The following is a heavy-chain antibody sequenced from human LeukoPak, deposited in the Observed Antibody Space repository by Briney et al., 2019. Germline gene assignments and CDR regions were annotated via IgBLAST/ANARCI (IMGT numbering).Heavy chain of an antibody. CDR2: IRYDGSNK. D-gene: IGHD5-18*01. V-gene: IGHV3-30*02. CDR3: ARKDRLGYSYGQGPFDF. J-gene: IGHJ4*02. CDR1: GFTFSNYA. Sequence: GGSLRLSCAASGFTFSNYAIHWVRQAPGKGLEWVAFIRYDGSNKYYVDSVKGRFTISRDNAKNSLYLQMNSLRAEDTAVYYCARKDRLGYSYGQGPFDFWGQGTLVTVSS.